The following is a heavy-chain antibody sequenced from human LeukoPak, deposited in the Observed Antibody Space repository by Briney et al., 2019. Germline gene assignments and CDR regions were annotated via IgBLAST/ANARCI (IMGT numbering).Heavy chain of an antibody. J-gene: IGHJ4*02. CDR1: GFTFSSYA. V-gene: IGHV3-64D*06. Sequence: GGPLRLSCSASGFTFSSYAMYWVRQAPGKGLEYVSAITSNGGSAYYADSVKGRFTISRDNSRNTLYLQMSSLRADDTAVYYCVGFRATAGLYWGQGTLVTVSS. CDR2: ITSNGGSA. D-gene: IGHD6-13*01. CDR3: VGFRATAGLY.